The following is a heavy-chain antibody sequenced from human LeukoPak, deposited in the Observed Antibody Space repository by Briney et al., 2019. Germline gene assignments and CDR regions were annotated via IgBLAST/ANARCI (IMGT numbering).Heavy chain of an antibody. CDR3: ARDPRYSRFYL. CDR2: MNPDGSVI. Sequence: GGSLLLSCAASGFSFTDYWMSWVRQPPAKGLEFVANMNPDGSVINYMDSVKGRFTISRDNAKKSLYLEISRLRADDTAVYYCARDPRYSRFYLWGQGTQVTVSS. D-gene: IGHD6-6*01. CDR1: GFSFTDYW. J-gene: IGHJ5*02. V-gene: IGHV3-7*01.